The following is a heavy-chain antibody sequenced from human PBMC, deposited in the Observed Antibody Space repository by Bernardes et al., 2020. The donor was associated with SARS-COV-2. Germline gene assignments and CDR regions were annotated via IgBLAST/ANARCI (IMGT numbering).Heavy chain of an antibody. J-gene: IGHJ6*02. V-gene: IGHV4-31*03. CDR1: GGSISSGGYY. D-gene: IGHD6-13*01. CDR3: ARVKQLSSDDYYYYGMDV. CDR2: IYYSGST. Sequence: SETLSLTCTVSGGSISSGGYYWSWIRQHPGNGLEWIGYIYYSGSTYYNPSLKSRVTISVDTSKNQFSLKLSSVTAADTAVYYCARVKQLSSDDYYYYGMDVWGQRTTVTVSS.